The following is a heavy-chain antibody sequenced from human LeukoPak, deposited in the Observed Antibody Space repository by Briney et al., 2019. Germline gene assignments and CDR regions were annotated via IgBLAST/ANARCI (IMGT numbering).Heavy chain of an antibody. D-gene: IGHD1-7*01. V-gene: IGHV4-39*07. CDR1: GGSISSSSYY. Sequence: SETLSLTCTVSGGSISSSSYYWGWIRQPPGKGLEWIGSIYYSGSTYYNPSLKSRVTISVDTSKNQFSLKLSSVTAADTAVYYCARERGYNWNYKVAFDYWGQGTLVTVSS. CDR3: ARERGYNWNYKVAFDY. CDR2: IYYSGST. J-gene: IGHJ4*02.